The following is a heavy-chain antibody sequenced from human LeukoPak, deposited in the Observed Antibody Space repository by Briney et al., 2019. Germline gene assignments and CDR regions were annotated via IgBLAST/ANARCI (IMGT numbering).Heavy chain of an antibody. J-gene: IGHJ6*02. CDR1: GGTLSSYA. Sequence: GASVKVSCKASGGTLSSYAISWVRQAPGQGLERMGRIIPILGIANYAQKFQGRVTITADKSTSTAYMELSSLRSEDTAVYYCARAHAGNYYYYYGMDVWGQGTTVTVSS. V-gene: IGHV1-69*04. CDR2: IIPILGIA. D-gene: IGHD6-13*01. CDR3: ARAHAGNYYYYYGMDV.